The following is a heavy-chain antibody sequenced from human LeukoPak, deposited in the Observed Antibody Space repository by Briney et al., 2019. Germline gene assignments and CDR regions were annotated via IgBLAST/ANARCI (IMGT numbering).Heavy chain of an antibody. CDR3: ARSMKPYGDSRDY. CDR2: INPNSGGT. Sequence: ASVKVSCKASGYTFTGYYMHWVRQAPGQGLECMGWINPNSGGTNYAQKFQGRVTMTRDTSISTAYMELSRLRSDDTAVYYCARSMKPYGDSRDYWGQGTLVTVSS. V-gene: IGHV1-2*02. D-gene: IGHD4-17*01. CDR1: GYTFTGYY. J-gene: IGHJ4*02.